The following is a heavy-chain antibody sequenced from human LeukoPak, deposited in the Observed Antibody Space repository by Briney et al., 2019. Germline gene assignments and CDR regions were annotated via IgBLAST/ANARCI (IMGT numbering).Heavy chain of an antibody. J-gene: IGHJ4*02. CDR1: GFTFSTYG. Sequence: PGGSLRLSCAASGFTFSTYGMHWVRQAPGKGLEWVAFILYDGSNKYYADSVKGRFAISRDNAKNTLYLQLNSLRAEDTAVYYCARRDYFDDWGQGTLVTVPS. CDR3: ARRDYFDD. CDR2: ILYDGSNK. V-gene: IGHV3-33*01.